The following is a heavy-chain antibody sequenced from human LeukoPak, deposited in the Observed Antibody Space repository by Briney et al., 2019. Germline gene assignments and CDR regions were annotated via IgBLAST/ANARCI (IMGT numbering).Heavy chain of an antibody. CDR1: GFTFSSYA. CDR2: ISGSGVST. V-gene: IGHV3-23*01. CDR3: ANQWRGTGDAFDI. Sequence: GGSLRLSCAASGFTFSSYAMSWGRQAPGKGLELVSSISGSGVSTYYADYVKGRFTLSRDNSKNTLYMQIYSLRAEDTAVYYYANQWRGTGDAFDIWGQGTMVTVSS. D-gene: IGHD3/OR15-3a*01. J-gene: IGHJ3*02.